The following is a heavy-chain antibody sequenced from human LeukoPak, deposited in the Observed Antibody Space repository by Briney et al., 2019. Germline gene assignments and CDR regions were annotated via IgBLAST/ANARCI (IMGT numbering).Heavy chain of an antibody. D-gene: IGHD3-10*01. Sequence: PSETLSLTCTVSGGSISSYYWSWIRQPPGKGLEWIGYIYYSGSTNYNPSLKSRVTISVDTSKNQFSLKLSSVTAADTAVYYCARYGSGSYYNPLGVARFDPWGQGTLVTVSS. CDR3: ARYGSGSYYNPLGVARFDP. V-gene: IGHV4-59*01. J-gene: IGHJ5*02. CDR2: IYYSGST. CDR1: GGSISSYY.